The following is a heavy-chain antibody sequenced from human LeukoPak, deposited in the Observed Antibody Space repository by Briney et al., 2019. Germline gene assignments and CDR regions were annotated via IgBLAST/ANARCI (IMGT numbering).Heavy chain of an antibody. V-gene: IGHV3-7*01. CDR3: ARVRAAYYYGSGSYYNEDGRPGVFDY. CDR2: IKQDGSEK. D-gene: IGHD3-10*01. J-gene: IGHJ4*02. CDR1: GFTFSSYW. Sequence: GGSLRLSCAASGFTFSSYWMSWVRQAPGKGLEWVANIKQDGSEKYYVDSVKGRFTISRDNAKNSLYLQMNSLRAEDTAVYYCARVRAAYYYGSGSYYNEDGRPGVFDYWGQGTLVTVSS.